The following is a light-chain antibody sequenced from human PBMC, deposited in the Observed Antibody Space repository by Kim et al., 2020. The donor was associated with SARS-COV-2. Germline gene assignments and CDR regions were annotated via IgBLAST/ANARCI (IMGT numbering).Light chain of an antibody. V-gene: IGLV2-14*04. J-gene: IGLJ1*01. CDR3: SSYTSSSLYV. Sequence: GQSITISCTGTSSDVGGYNYVSWYQQHPGKAPKLMIYDVSKRPSGVSNRFSGSKSGNTASLTISGLQAEDEADYYCSSYTSSSLYVFGTGTKSPS. CDR1: SSDVGGYNY. CDR2: DVS.